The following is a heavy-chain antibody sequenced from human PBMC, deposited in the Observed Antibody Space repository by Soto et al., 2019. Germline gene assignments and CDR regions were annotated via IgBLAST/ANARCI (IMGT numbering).Heavy chain of an antibody. CDR1: GYTFTSYG. J-gene: IGHJ4*02. V-gene: IGHV1-18*04. CDR2: ISPYSGET. Sequence: SVKVSCKASGYTFTSYGIGWVRQAPGQGLEWMGWISPYSGETRYAEKFQDRVTLTTDTSTKTAYMDLRNLKSDDTAVYWCARGPVAGSDFWGQGTLVTVFS. CDR3: ARGPVAGSDF. D-gene: IGHD6-19*01.